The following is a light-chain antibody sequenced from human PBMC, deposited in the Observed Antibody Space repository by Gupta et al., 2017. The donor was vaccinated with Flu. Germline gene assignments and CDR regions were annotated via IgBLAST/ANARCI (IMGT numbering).Light chain of an antibody. V-gene: IGKV1-33*01. CDR1: QDIRYY. J-gene: IGKJ5*01. Sequence: PSSLSASVGDRVTITCQASQDIRYYLNWYQQTPGKAPKLLIYDASNLDRGVPSRFSGGGSGTDFTFTISSLQPEDVATYYCQQYDNLPHTFGQGTRLDLK. CDR2: DAS. CDR3: QQYDNLPHT.